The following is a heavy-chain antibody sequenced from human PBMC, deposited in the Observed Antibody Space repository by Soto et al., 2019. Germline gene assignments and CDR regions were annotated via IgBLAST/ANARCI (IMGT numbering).Heavy chain of an antibody. D-gene: IGHD6-19*01. Sequence: ASVKVSCKASGYTFASYGISWVRQAPGQGLEWMGWISAYNGNTNYAQKLQGRVTMTTDTSTSTAYMELRSLRSDDTAVYYCARDPPYSSGWYAGFDPRGQGTLVTVSS. V-gene: IGHV1-18*01. CDR3: ARDPPYSSGWYAGFDP. J-gene: IGHJ5*02. CDR2: ISAYNGNT. CDR1: GYTFASYG.